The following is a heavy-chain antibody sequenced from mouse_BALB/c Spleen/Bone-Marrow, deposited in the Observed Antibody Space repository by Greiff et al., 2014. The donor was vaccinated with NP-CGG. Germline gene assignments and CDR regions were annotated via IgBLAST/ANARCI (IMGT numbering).Heavy chain of an antibody. CDR3: TRSTATFAY. D-gene: IGHD1-2*01. J-gene: IGHJ3*01. CDR1: GYTFTSYW. V-gene: IGHV1S22*01. CDR2: IYPGSGST. Sequence: LQQSGSELVRPGASVKLSCKASGYTFTSYWMHWVKQRPGQGLEWIGNIYPGSGSTNYDEKFKSKATLTVDTSSSTAYKQLSSLTSEDSAVYYCTRSTATFAYWGQGTLVTVSA.